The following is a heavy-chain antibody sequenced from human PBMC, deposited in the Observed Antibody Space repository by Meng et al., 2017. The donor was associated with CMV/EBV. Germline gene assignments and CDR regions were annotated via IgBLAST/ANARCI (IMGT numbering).Heavy chain of an antibody. V-gene: IGHV1-2*02. CDR2: INPNSGGT. CDR1: GYTFTGYY. Sequence: ASVKVSCKASGYTFTGYYMHWVRQAPGQGLEWMGWINPNSGGTNYAQKFQGRVTMTRDTSISTAYMGLSRLRSDDTAVYYCARARYYDFWSGYYGPGYYYYGMDVWGQGTTVTVSS. CDR3: ARARYYDFWSGYYGPGYYYYGMDV. D-gene: IGHD3-3*01. J-gene: IGHJ6*02.